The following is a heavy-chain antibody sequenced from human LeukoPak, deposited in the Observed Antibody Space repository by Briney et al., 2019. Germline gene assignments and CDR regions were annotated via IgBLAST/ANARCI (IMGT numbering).Heavy chain of an antibody. CDR2: IKQDGSEK. CDR3: ARDRGDSSGWYDYYSYGMDV. V-gene: IGHV3-7*01. Sequence: GGSLRLSCEVSGFTFNRYWMSWVRQAPGKGLEWVANIKQDGSEKYHVDSVKDRFTISRDNAKNSLSLQMNSLRAEDTAVYYCARDRGDSSGWYDYYSYGMDVWGQGTTVTVSS. CDR1: GFTFNRYW. D-gene: IGHD6-19*01. J-gene: IGHJ6*02.